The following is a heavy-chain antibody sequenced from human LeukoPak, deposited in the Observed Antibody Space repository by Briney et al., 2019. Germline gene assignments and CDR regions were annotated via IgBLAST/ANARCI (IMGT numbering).Heavy chain of an antibody. Sequence: SETLSLTCTVSGGSISSYYWSWIRQHPGKGLEWIGYIYYSGSAYYNPSLKSRVTISVDTSENQFSLKLSSVTAADTAVYYCARVNYGSATKEDYWGQGTLVTVSS. J-gene: IGHJ4*02. CDR2: IYYSGSA. V-gene: IGHV4-59*06. CDR1: GGSISSYY. CDR3: ARVNYGSATKEDY. D-gene: IGHD3-10*01.